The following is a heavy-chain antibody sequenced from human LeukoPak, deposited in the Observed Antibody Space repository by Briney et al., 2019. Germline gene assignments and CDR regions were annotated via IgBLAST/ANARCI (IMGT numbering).Heavy chain of an antibody. Sequence: GGSLRLSCAASGFTFSSYWMSWFRQAPGKGLEWVGFIRSNTYGGTTGYAASVKGRFTMSRDDSKSTAYLQMNSLKTEDTAVYYCTRDPLTYSGSHDWGYWGQGTLVTVSS. CDR1: GFTFSSYW. J-gene: IGHJ4*02. V-gene: IGHV3-49*03. CDR3: TRDPLTYSGSHDWGY. D-gene: IGHD1-26*01. CDR2: IRSNTYGGTT.